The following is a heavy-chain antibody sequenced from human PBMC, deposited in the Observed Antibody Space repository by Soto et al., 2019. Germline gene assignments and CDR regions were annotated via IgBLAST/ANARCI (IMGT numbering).Heavy chain of an antibody. D-gene: IGHD4-17*01. CDR1: GYTFTSYD. CDR3: ARGKYGDYVCNYYDYMDV. CDR2: MNPNSGNT. Sequence: QVQLVQSGAEVKKPGASVKVSCKASGYTFTSYDINWVRQATGQGLEWMGWMNPNSGNTGYAQKFQGRVTMTRNTAISTAYMELSSLRSEDTAVYYCARGKYGDYVCNYYDYMDVWGKGTTVTVSS. V-gene: IGHV1-8*01. J-gene: IGHJ6*03.